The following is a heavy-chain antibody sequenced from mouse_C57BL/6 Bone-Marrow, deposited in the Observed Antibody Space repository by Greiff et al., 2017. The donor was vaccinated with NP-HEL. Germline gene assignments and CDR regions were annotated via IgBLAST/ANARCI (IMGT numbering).Heavy chain of an antibody. J-gene: IGHJ1*03. D-gene: IGHD1-1*01. CDR2: IYPGDGDT. V-gene: IGHV1-82*01. CDR3: ARDGHYGSSYWYFDV. Sequence: VQLQQSGPELVKPGASVKISCKASGYAFSSSWMNWVKQRPGKGLEWIGRIYPGDGDTNYNGKFKGKATLTADKSSSTAYLQLSSLTSEDSAVYFCARDGHYGSSYWYFDVWGTGTTVTVSS. CDR1: GYAFSSSW.